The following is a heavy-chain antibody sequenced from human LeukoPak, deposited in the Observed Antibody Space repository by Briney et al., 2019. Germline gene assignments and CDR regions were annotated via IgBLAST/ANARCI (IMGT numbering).Heavy chain of an antibody. V-gene: IGHV5-51*01. CDR1: GYSFTSYW. CDR2: IYPGDSDT. J-gene: IGHJ4*02. CDR3: ARLLGLTGRGWDYFDY. Sequence: GESLKISCKGSGYSFTSYWIGWVRQLPGKGLEWMGIIYPGDSDTRYSPSFQGQITISADKSISTAYLQWSSLKASDTAMYYCARLLGLTGRGWDYFDYWGQGTLVTVSS. D-gene: IGHD3-9*01.